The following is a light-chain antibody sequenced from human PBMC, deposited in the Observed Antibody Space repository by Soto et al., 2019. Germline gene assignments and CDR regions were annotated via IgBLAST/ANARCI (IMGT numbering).Light chain of an antibody. V-gene: IGKV3-15*01. CDR2: GAS. CDR3: QQYNNWPLL. CDR1: QSVSTN. Sequence: EIVMTQSPATLSLSPGERATLSCSASQSVSTNLAWYQQKPGQAPRLLIYGASTRATGIPARFSGSGSGTEFTLTISSLQSEDFAVYYCQQYNNWPLLFGQGTRLEIK. J-gene: IGKJ5*01.